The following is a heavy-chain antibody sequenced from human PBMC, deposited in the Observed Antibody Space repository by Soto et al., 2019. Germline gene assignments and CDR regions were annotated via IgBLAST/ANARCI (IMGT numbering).Heavy chain of an antibody. CDR2: ISSSSSYI. V-gene: IGHV3-21*01. CDR3: ARAAGGGWGVFLWFGESLDV. D-gene: IGHD3-10*01. Sequence: EVQLVESGGGLVKPGGSLRLSCAASGFTFSSYSMNWVRQAPGKGLEWVSSISSSSSYIYYADSVKGRFTISRDNAKNSLYLQMNSLRAEDTAVYYGARAAGGGWGVFLWFGESLDVWGKGTTVTVSS. J-gene: IGHJ6*04. CDR1: GFTFSSYS.